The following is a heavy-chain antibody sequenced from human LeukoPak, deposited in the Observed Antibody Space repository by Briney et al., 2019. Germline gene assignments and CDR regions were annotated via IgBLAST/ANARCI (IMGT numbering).Heavy chain of an antibody. CDR3: ARDIAPGGQYYFDY. J-gene: IGHJ4*02. D-gene: IGHD6-13*01. Sequence: PGRSLSLAWAASGFTLSGYGMHWVRQPPGKGLEWVAVIRYDGINKDYGESVKGRFTISRDSSKNMLYLPVTSLSAEDKSVYYCARDIAPGGQYYFDYWGQGTLVTVSS. CDR1: GFTLSGYG. CDR2: IRYDGINK. V-gene: IGHV3-33*01.